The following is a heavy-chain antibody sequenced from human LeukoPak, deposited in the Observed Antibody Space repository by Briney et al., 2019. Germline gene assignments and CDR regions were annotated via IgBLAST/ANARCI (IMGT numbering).Heavy chain of an antibody. CDR3: ARGSRGYSYDVDY. J-gene: IGHJ4*02. Sequence: GGSLRLSCAASGFTFSSYSMNWVRQAPGKGLEWVSSISRSSSYIYYADSVKGRFTISRDNSKNTLYLQMNSLRAEDTAVYYCARGSRGYSYDVDYWGQGTLVTVSS. CDR2: ISRSSSYI. V-gene: IGHV3-21*01. CDR1: GFTFSSYS. D-gene: IGHD5-18*01.